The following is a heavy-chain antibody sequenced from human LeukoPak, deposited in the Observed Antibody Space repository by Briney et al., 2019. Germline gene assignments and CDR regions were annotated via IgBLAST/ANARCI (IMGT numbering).Heavy chain of an antibody. CDR2: ISGSGGST. Sequence: ETLSLTCTVSGGSISSYYWSWVRQAPGKGLEWVSAISGSGGSTYYADSVKGRFTISRDKSKNTLYLQMNSLRAEDTAVYYCATTSYYYGSGSYYLLYWGQGTLVTVSS. CDR1: GGSISSYY. J-gene: IGHJ4*02. V-gene: IGHV3-23*01. CDR3: ATTSYYYGSGSYYLLY. D-gene: IGHD3-10*01.